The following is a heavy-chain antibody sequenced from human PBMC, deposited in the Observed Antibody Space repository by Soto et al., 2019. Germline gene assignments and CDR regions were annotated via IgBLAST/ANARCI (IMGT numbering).Heavy chain of an antibody. J-gene: IGHJ5*02. V-gene: IGHV1-69*08. CDR3: ARETIAARPSPLDP. D-gene: IGHD6-6*01. Sequence: QVQLVQSGAKVKKPGSSVKVSCKASGGTFSSYTISWVRQAPGQGLEWMGRIIPILGIANYAQKFQGRVTITADKSTSTAYMELSSLRSEDTAVYYCARETIAARPSPLDPWGQGTLVTVSS. CDR1: GGTFSSYT. CDR2: IIPILGIA.